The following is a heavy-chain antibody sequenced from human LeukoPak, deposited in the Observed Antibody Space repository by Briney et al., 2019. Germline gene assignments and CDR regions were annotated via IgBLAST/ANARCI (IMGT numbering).Heavy chain of an antibody. D-gene: IGHD2-15*01. Sequence: ASVKVSCKASGYTFTSYDINWVRQATGQGLEWMGWMNPNSGNTGYAQKFQGRVTMTRNTSISTAYVELSSLRSEDTAVYYCAKPYCSGGSCYVVSAYYFDYWGQGTLVTVSS. J-gene: IGHJ4*02. CDR3: AKPYCSGGSCYVVSAYYFDY. V-gene: IGHV1-8*01. CDR2: MNPNSGNT. CDR1: GYTFTSYD.